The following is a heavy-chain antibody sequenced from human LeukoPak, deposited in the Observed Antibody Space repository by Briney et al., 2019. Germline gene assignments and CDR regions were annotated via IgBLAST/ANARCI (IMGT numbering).Heavy chain of an antibody. D-gene: IGHD2-8*01. J-gene: IGHJ6*03. Sequence: PSETLSLTCAVYGGSFSDYYWTWIRQTPGKGLEWIGDINHSGSTNYNPSLKSRVTISVDTSKNQFSLKLTSVTAADTAVYYCARAWVSVYYYYYMDVWGKGPTVTVSS. V-gene: IGHV4-34*01. CDR3: ARAWVSVYYYYYMDV. CDR2: INHSGST. CDR1: GGSFSDYY.